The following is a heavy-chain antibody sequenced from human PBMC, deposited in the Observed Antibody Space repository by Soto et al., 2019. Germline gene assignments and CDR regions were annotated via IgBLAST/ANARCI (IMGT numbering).Heavy chain of an antibody. CDR2: IIPIFGTA. Sequence: QVQLVQSGAEVKKPGSSVKVSCKASGGTFSSYAISWVRQAPGQGLEWMGGIIPIFGTANYAQKFQGRVTITADESTSTAYMELSSLRSADTAVYYCARGVFGVVILSYGMDVWGQGTTVTVSS. CDR3: ARGVFGVVILSYGMDV. D-gene: IGHD3-3*01. CDR1: GGTFSSYA. V-gene: IGHV1-69*01. J-gene: IGHJ6*02.